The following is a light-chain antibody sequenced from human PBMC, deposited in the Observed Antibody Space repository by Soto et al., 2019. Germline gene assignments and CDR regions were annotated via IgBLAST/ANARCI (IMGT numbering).Light chain of an antibody. Sequence: TVLTHSPATLCVFPGERATLSCISSQSFSTYLAWYQQKSGQAPRLLIFDASNRATGISDRFRGSGSGTEFTLTISSLRSEDSGIYYCQQYFEWPTTTFGQGTKVDIK. CDR2: DAS. V-gene: IGKV3-15*01. CDR1: QSFSTY. CDR3: QQYFEWPTTT. J-gene: IGKJ1*01.